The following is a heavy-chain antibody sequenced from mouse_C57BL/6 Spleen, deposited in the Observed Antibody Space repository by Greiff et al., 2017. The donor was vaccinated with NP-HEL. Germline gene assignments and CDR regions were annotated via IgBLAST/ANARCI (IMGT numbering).Heavy chain of an antibody. V-gene: IGHV1-59*01. J-gene: IGHJ1*03. CDR2: IDPSDSYT. Sequence: QVQLKQPGAELVRPGTSVKLSCKASGYTFTSYWMHWVKQRPGQGLEWIGVIDPSDSYTNYNQKFKGKATLTVDTSSSTAYMQLSSLTSEDSAVYYCAGNYYDYDDWYFDVWGTGTTVTVSS. D-gene: IGHD2-4*01. CDR3: AGNYYDYDDWYFDV. CDR1: GYTFTSYW.